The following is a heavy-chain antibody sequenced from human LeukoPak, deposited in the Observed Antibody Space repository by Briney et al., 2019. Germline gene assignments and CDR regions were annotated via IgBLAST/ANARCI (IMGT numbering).Heavy chain of an antibody. CDR2: INPNSGGT. D-gene: IGHD5-18*01. Sequence: ASVKVSCKASGSTFTGYYMHWVRQAPGQGLEWMGWINPNSGGTNYAQKFQGWATMTRDTSTSTVYMELSSLRSEDTAVYYCARDHGYTTADYGMDVWGQGTTVTVSS. CDR3: ARDHGYTTADYGMDV. V-gene: IGHV1-2*04. CDR1: GSTFTGYY. J-gene: IGHJ6*02.